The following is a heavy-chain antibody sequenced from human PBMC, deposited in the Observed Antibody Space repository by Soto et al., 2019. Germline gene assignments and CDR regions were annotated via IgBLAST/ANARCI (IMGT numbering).Heavy chain of an antibody. CDR1: GYTFTSYG. J-gene: IGHJ4*02. D-gene: IGHD3-9*01. CDR2: ISAYNGNT. V-gene: IGHV1-18*01. Sequence: ASVKVSCKASGYTFTSYGISWVRQAPGQGLEWMGWISAYNGNTNYAQKLQGRVTMTTDTSTSTAYMELRSLRSDDTAVYYCARDTPGGRYFNPNIEGSRLYYFDYWGQGTLVTVSS. CDR3: ARDTPGGRYFNPNIEGSRLYYFDY.